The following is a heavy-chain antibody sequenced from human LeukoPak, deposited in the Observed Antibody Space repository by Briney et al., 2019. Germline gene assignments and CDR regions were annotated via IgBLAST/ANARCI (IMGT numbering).Heavy chain of an antibody. V-gene: IGHV3-48*03. D-gene: IGHD6-19*01. J-gene: IGHJ4*02. CDR2: ISSSGSTI. Sequence: SGGSLRLSCAASGFSISSYEMNWVRQAPGKGPEWVSYISSSGSTIYYADSVKGRFTISRDNAKNSLYLQMNSLRAEDTAVYYCASPAPYSSGWYCFDYWGQGTLITVSS. CDR1: GFSISSYE. CDR3: ASPAPYSSGWYCFDY.